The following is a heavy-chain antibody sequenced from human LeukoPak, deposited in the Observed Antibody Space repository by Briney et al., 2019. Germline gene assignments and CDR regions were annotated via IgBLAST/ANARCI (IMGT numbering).Heavy chain of an antibody. CDR3: AREVTSDY. J-gene: IGHJ4*02. Sequence: PGGSLRLSCAASGFTFSSYSMNWVRQAPGKGLEWVSSNSSSSSYIYYADSVKGRFTISRDNAKNSLYLQMNSLRAEDTAVYYCAREVTSDYWGQGTLVTVSS. CDR2: NSSSSSYI. V-gene: IGHV3-21*01. CDR1: GFTFSSYS. D-gene: IGHD3-10*01.